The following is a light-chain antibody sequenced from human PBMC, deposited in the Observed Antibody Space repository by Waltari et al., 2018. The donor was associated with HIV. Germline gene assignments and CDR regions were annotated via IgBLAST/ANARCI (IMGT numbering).Light chain of an antibody. CDR1: RDIGRS. V-gene: IGKV1-13*02. Sequence: AIQLTQSPSSLSASVGERVSVTCRTSRDIGRSLAWLQQKPGKPPNLLIYEASNIESGVPSRFSGSGSGTDFSLNISDLQPEDFATYFCQQFHSYPLTFGGGTKVEIK. CDR3: QQFHSYPLT. CDR2: EAS. J-gene: IGKJ4*01.